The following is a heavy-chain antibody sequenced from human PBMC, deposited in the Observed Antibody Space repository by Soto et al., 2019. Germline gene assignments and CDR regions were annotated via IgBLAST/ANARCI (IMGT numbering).Heavy chain of an antibody. J-gene: IGHJ4*02. D-gene: IGHD3-9*01. CDR2: ISYDGSNK. CDR3: AKGSAYYDILTGYFPPSH. Sequence: GGSLRLSCAASGFTFSSYGMHWVRQAPCKGLEWVAVISYDGSNKYYADSVKGRFTISRDNSKNTLYLQMNSLRAEDTAVYYCAKGSAYYDILTGYFPPSHWGQGTLVTVSS. V-gene: IGHV3-30*18. CDR1: GFTFSSYG.